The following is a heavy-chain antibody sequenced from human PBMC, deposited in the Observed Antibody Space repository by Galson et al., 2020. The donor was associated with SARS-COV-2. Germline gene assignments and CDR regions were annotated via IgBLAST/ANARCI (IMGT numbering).Heavy chain of an antibody. J-gene: IGHJ6*02. CDR2: IIPNGDIT. Sequence: ASVKVSCKSSGYTVTTYYVHWVRQAPGQGLEWMGIIIPNGDITSYAQKFQGRVTLTRDTSTSTAYMELSSLRFEDTAVYYCARALITTFGVIISGQDGMDVWGQGTTVTVSS. V-gene: IGHV1-46*03. CDR1: GYTVTTYY. CDR3: ARALITTFGVIISGQDGMDV. D-gene: IGHD3-3*01.